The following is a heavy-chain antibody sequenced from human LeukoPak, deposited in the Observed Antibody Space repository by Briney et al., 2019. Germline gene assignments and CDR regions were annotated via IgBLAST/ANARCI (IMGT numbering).Heavy chain of an antibody. CDR2: ISWNGGST. V-gene: IGHV3-20*04. CDR1: GFNFDDYG. D-gene: IGHD1-26*01. CDR3: ARGSGSYSTYFDS. Sequence: GGSLRLSCAASGFNFDDYGMTWVRQAPGEELEWVSSISWNGGSTGYVDSVKGRFTISRDNANNSLYLQMNSLRGEDTALYYCARGSGSYSTYFDSWGQGTLVTVSS. J-gene: IGHJ4*02.